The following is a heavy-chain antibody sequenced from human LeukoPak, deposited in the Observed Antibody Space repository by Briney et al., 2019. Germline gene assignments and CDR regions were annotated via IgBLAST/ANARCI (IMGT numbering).Heavy chain of an antibody. CDR3: ARMVAAYRMVDY. J-gene: IGHJ4*02. V-gene: IGHV4-59*12. Sequence: SETLSLTCTVSGGSISSYYWSWIWQPPGKGLEWIGYIYYSGSTNYNPSLKSRVTISVDTSKNQFSLKLSSVTAADTAVYYCARMVAAYRMVDYWGQGTLVTVSS. D-gene: IGHD2-15*01. CDR2: IYYSGST. CDR1: GGSISSYY.